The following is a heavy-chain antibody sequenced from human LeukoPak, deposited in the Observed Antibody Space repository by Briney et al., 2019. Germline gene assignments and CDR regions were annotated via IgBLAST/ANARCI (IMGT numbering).Heavy chain of an antibody. J-gene: IGHJ4*02. CDR2: IYSGGST. CDR3: AKDGDYYDSSGL. D-gene: IGHD3-22*01. Sequence: GGSLRLFCAASGFTVSSNYMSWVRQAPGKGLEWVSVIYSGGSTYYADSVKGRFTIPRDNSKNTLYLQMKSLRAEDTALYDRAKDGDYYDSSGLWGQGTLVTVSS. V-gene: IGHV3-53*01. CDR1: GFTVSSNY.